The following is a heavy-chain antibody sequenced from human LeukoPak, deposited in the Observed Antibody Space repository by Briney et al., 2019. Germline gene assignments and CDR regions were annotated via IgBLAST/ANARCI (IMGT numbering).Heavy chain of an antibody. CDR3: ARRHMEHPDLDC. CDR1: GFTFSNDF. CDR2: IYTDGTT. J-gene: IGHJ4*02. D-gene: IGHD1-26*01. V-gene: IGHV3-66*04. Sequence: GGSLRLSCAASGFTFSNDFMSWVRQAPGKGPEWVSVIYTDGTTYYAASVKGRFTISRDDSKNTLYLQMSSLRAEDTATYYCARRHMEHPDLDCWGQGTLVTVSS.